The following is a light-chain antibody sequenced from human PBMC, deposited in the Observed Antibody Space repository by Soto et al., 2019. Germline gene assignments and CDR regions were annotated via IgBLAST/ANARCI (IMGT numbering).Light chain of an antibody. J-gene: IGKJ4*01. Sequence: DIQMTQSPSSLSASVGDRVTITCRASQGISNYLAWYQQKPGKVPKLRIYAASTLQSGVPSRFSGSGSGTDFTITISSLQPEDFGIYYCQRSNSARPLTAGGGTKVEIK. CDR1: QGISNY. V-gene: IGKV1-27*01. CDR3: QRSNSARPLT. CDR2: AAS.